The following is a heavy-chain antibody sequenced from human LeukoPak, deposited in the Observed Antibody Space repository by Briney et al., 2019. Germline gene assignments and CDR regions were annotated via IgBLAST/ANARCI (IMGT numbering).Heavy chain of an antibody. CDR3: AKSFCSSTNCYAHFQD. D-gene: IGHD2-2*01. CDR2: VCDSGRST. Sequence: GGSLRLSCAASGFTSSNYAMSWVRQAPGKGLEWVSAVCDSGRSTYYADSVKGRFTISRDNSKNTMYLQMNSLRAEDTAVYYCAKSFCSSTNCYAHFQDWGQGTLVTVSS. J-gene: IGHJ1*01. V-gene: IGHV3-23*01. CDR1: GFTSSNYA.